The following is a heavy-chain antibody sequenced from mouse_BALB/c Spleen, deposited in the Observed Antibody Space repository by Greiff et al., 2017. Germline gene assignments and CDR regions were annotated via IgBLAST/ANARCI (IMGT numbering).Heavy chain of an antibody. Sequence: QVQLQQSAAELARPGASVKMSCKASGYTFTSYTMHWVKQRPGQGLEWIGYINPSSGYTEYNQKFKDKTTLTADKSSSTAYMQLSSLTSEDSAVYYCARWGDGYVDYYAMDYWGQGTSVTVSS. J-gene: IGHJ4*01. D-gene: IGHD2-3*01. CDR3: ARWGDGYVDYYAMDY. CDR1: GYTFTSYT. CDR2: INPSSGYT. V-gene: IGHV1-4*02.